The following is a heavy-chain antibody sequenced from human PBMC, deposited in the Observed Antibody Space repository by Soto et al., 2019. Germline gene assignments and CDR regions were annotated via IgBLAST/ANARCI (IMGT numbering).Heavy chain of an antibody. D-gene: IGHD5-12*01. CDR3: ARGNHRRLQLWYFDL. V-gene: IGHV1-69*12. J-gene: IGHJ2*01. CDR2: IIPISGTV. CDR1: GGTFSNYP. Sequence: QVQLVQSGAEVKKPGSSVKVSCKASGGTFSNYPISWVRQAPGQGLEWMGGIIPISGTVNYAQKFQGRVTITADESTSTAYMELSSLRSEDTAVYYCARGNHRRLQLWYFDLWGRGTLVTVSS.